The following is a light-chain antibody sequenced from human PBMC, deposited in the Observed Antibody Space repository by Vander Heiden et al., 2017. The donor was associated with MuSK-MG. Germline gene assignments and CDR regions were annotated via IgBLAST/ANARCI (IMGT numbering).Light chain of an antibody. CDR1: QSISSW. CDR3: QQYNSYPRLT. V-gene: IGKV1-5*03. CDR2: KAS. J-gene: IGKJ4*01. Sequence: DIQMTQSPSTLSASAGDRVTITCRASQSISSWLAWYQQKPRKAPKLLIYKASSLESGVPSRFSGSGSGTEFTLTISSLQPDDFATYYCQQYNSYPRLTFGGGTKVEIK.